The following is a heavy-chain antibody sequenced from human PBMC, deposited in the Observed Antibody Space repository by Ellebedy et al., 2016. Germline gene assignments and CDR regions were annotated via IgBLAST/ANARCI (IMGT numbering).Heavy chain of an antibody. D-gene: IGHD3-10*01. J-gene: IGHJ6*04. V-gene: IGHV3-11*01. CDR3: ARDRRAFQTHYFHLDV. CDR1: GFTLSPYS. Sequence: GESLKISXAASGFTLSPYSMSWVRHTPGKRLEWLAYITGGSDSIFYADSVKGRFTVSRDNARNSAFLQMTNLRAEDTGVYYCARDRRAFQTHYFHLDVWGKGTTVTVSS. CDR2: ITGGSDSI.